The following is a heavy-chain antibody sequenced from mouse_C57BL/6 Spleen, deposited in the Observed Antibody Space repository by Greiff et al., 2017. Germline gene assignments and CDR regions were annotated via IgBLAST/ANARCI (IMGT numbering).Heavy chain of an antibody. Sequence: QVQLQPSGAELVKPGASVKISCKASGYAFSSYWMNWVKQRPGKGLEWIGQIYPGDGDTNYNGKFKGKATLTSDKSSSTAYMQLSSLTSEDSAVYFCARKDLYARDYWGQGTSVTVSS. V-gene: IGHV1-80*01. J-gene: IGHJ4*01. CDR1: GYAFSSYW. CDR2: IYPGDGDT. CDR3: ARKDLYARDY.